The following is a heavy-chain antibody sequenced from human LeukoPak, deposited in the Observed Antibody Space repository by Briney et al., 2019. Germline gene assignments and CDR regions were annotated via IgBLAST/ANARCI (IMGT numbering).Heavy chain of an antibody. D-gene: IGHD6-13*01. CDR3: AKALYSTTWGYFDY. Sequence: EAGGSLRLSCAASAFTVSSNYMTWVRQAPGKGLEWVSVIYSGGSTYYADSVKGRFTISRDNSKNTLYLQMNSLRGEDTAVYYCAKALYSTTWGYFDYWGQGTLVTVSS. V-gene: IGHV3-66*01. CDR2: IYSGGST. J-gene: IGHJ4*02. CDR1: AFTVSSNY.